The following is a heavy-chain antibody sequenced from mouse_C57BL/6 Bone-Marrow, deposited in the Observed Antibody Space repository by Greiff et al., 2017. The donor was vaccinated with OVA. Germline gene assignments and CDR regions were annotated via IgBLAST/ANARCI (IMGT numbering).Heavy chain of an antibody. V-gene: IGHV1-5*01. CDR3: TRRRIYYYGSSYDYFDY. Sequence: VQLQQSGTVLARPGASVKMSCKTSGYTFTSYWMHWVKQRPGQGLEWIGAIYPGNSDTSYNQKFKGKAKLTAVTSASTAYMELSSLTNEDSAVYYCTRRRIYYYGSSYDYFDYWGQGTTLTVSS. J-gene: IGHJ2*01. CDR2: IYPGNSDT. D-gene: IGHD1-1*01. CDR1: GYTFTSYW.